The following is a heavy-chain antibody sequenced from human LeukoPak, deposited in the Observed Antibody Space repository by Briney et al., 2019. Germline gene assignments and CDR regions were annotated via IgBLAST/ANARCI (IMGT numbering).Heavy chain of an antibody. CDR3: ARGWVLATGAFDI. D-gene: IGHD2-8*02. Sequence: GGSLRLSCAASGFTVSTYYMTWVRQAPGKGLEWVSVLYSGGSTYYADSVKGRFTISRDNSKNTLYLHMNSLRPEDTAVYYCARGWVLATGAFDIWGQGTMVTASS. J-gene: IGHJ3*02. V-gene: IGHV3-53*01. CDR2: LYSGGST. CDR1: GFTVSTYY.